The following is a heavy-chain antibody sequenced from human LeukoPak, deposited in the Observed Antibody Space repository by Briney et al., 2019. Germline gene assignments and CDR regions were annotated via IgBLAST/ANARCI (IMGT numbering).Heavy chain of an antibody. V-gene: IGHV4-39*07. J-gene: IGHJ4*02. Sequence: SETLSLTCTVSGGSISSSSYYWGWIRQPPGKGLEWIGNIYHSGSTNYNPSLKSRVTISVDTPKNQFSLKLSSVTAADTAVYYCARDGYSDSSGYDYPPSVWGQGTLVTVSS. CDR1: GGSISSSSYY. D-gene: IGHD3-22*01. CDR3: ARDGYSDSSGYDYPPSV. CDR2: IYHSGST.